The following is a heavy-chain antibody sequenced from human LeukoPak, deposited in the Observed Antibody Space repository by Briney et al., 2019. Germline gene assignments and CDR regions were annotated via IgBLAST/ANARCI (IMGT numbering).Heavy chain of an antibody. V-gene: IGHV1-18*01. Sequence: ASVKVSCKASGYTFTSYGISWVRQAPGQGLEWMGWISAYNGNTNYAQKLQGRVTMTTDTSTSTAYMELRSLRSDDTAVYYCARDNTMVRGVIYYYYYMDVWGKGTTVTISS. J-gene: IGHJ6*03. D-gene: IGHD3-10*01. CDR3: ARDNTMVRGVIYYYYYMDV. CDR1: GYTFTSYG. CDR2: ISAYNGNT.